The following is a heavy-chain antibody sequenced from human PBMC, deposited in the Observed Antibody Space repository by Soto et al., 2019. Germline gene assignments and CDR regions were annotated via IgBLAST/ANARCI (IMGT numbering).Heavy chain of an antibody. CDR1: GGAISGSYW. D-gene: IGHD6-13*01. J-gene: IGHJ3*01. CDR3: AGGPVAASGTAFDV. V-gene: IGHV4-4*02. CDR2: IYYNENT. Sequence: SETLSLTCAVSGGAISGSYWWSWVRQPPGRPLEWIAEIYYNENTNYNPSLRSRVTISVDKSKNQFSLNLISVTAADTAMYYCAGGPVAASGTAFDVWGQGTMVTVSS.